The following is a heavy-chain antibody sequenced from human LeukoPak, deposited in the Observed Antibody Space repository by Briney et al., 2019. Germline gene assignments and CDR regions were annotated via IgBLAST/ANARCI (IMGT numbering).Heavy chain of an antibody. D-gene: IGHD3-22*01. CDR2: IKSKTDGGTT. J-gene: IGHJ5*02. Sequence: GGSLRLSCAASGFTFSNAWMSWVRQAPGKGLEWVGRIKSKTDGGTTDYAAPVKGRFTISRDDSKNTLYLQMNSLKTEDTAVYYRARKYYDSSGYYNWFDPWGQGTLVTVSS. CDR3: ARKYYDSSGYYNWFDP. CDR1: GFTFSNAW. V-gene: IGHV3-15*01.